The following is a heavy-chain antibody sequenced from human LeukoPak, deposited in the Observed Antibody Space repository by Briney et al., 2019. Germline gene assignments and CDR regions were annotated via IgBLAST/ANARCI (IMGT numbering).Heavy chain of an antibody. Sequence: GSLRLSCAASGFTFSSYAMSWVRQPPGKGLEWIGSIYYSGSTYYNPSLKSRVTISVDTSKNQFSLKLSSVTAADTAVYYCASITMIVVVITHAFDIWGQGTMVTVSS. D-gene: IGHD3-22*01. CDR1: GFTFSSYA. CDR2: IYYSGST. V-gene: IGHV4-39*01. J-gene: IGHJ3*02. CDR3: ASITMIVVVITHAFDI.